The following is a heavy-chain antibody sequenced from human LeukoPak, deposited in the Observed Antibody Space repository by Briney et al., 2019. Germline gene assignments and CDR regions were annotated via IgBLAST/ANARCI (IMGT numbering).Heavy chain of an antibody. J-gene: IGHJ4*02. D-gene: IGHD5-18*01. CDR3: ARDLSGVTGYTYGRGIDY. CDR1: GFTFSSYW. V-gene: IGHV3-7*01. Sequence: GGSLRLSCAASGFTFSSYWMSWVRQAPGKGLEWVANIKKDGSEKYYVDSVKGRFTISRDNAKTSLHLQMNSLRAEDTAVYYCARDLSGVTGYTYGRGIDYWGQGTLVTVSS. CDR2: IKKDGSEK.